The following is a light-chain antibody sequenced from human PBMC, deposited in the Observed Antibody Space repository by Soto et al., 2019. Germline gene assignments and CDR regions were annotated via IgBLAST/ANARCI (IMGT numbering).Light chain of an antibody. J-gene: IGKJ1*01. Sequence: DIQMTQSPSTLSASVGDRVTITSRTSQTISSWLAWYQEKPGKAPKLMIYKASTLKSGVPSRLRGSGSGKEFTLTISRLKPDDFETYYCQQYNSYSEAFGQGTKVDIK. CDR1: QTISSW. V-gene: IGKV1-5*03. CDR2: KAS. CDR3: QQYNSYSEA.